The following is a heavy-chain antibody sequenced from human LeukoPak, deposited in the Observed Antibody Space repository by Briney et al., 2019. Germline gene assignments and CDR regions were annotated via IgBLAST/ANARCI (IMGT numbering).Heavy chain of an antibody. V-gene: IGHV3-30*18. CDR1: GFTFRNFG. D-gene: IGHD2-21*02. Sequence: PGRSLRLSCAASGFTFRNFGMHWVRLAPGRGPEWVAVISSDGSKKDYVDSVKGRFTISRDNSNNTLNLQMNGLRPEDTAVYYCAKDRWGDYYFDYWGQGTLVTVSS. J-gene: IGHJ4*02. CDR3: AKDRWGDYYFDY. CDR2: ISSDGSKK.